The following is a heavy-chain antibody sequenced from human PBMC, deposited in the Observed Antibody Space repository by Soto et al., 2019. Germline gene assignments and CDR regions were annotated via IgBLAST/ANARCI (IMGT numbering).Heavy chain of an antibody. CDR3: ARESGPRTYYYGSGSYNYYYYGMDV. J-gene: IGHJ6*02. D-gene: IGHD3-10*01. CDR1: GYTFTGYY. V-gene: IGHV1-2*04. Sequence: ASVKVSCKASGYTFTGYYMHWVRQAPGQGLEWMGWINPNSGGTNYAQKFQGWVTMTRDTSISTAYMELSRLRSDDTAVYYCARESGPRTYYYGSGSYNYYYYGMDVWGQGTTVTVSS. CDR2: INPNSGGT.